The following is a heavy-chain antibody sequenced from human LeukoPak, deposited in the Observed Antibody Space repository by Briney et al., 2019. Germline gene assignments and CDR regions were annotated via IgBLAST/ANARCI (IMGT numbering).Heavy chain of an antibody. CDR3: AKDPNGDYVGTIDM. D-gene: IGHD4-17*01. CDR2: ISGNGGRT. CDR1: GIRFSNFG. J-gene: IGHJ3*02. Sequence: PGGSLRLSCAVSGIRFSNFGMSWVRQAPGKGPEWVSFISGNGGRTDYAESVKGRFTISRDNSKNTVYLQMNSLRDEDTAAYYCAKDPNGDYVGTIDMWGRGTMVTVSS. V-gene: IGHV3-23*01.